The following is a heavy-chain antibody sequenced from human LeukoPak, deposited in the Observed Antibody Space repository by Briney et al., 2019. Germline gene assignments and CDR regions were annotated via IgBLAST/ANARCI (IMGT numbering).Heavy chain of an antibody. CDR2: ISYDGSNK. CDR1: GFTFSSYA. CDR3: ARDEAYGDPGNYFDY. Sequence: PGGSLRLSCAASGFTFSSYAMHWVRQAPGKGLEWVAVISYDGSNKYYADSVKGRFTISRDNSKNTLYLQMNSLRAEDTAVYYCARDEAYGDPGNYFDYWGQGTLVTVSS. V-gene: IGHV3-30-3*01. D-gene: IGHD4-17*01. J-gene: IGHJ4*02.